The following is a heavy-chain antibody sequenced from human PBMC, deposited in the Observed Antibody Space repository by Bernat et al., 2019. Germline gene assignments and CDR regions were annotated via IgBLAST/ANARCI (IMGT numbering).Heavy chain of an antibody. CDR3: ARDDAAFAI. J-gene: IGHJ3*02. CDR1: GVTLRSHE. V-gene: IGHV3-30*03. CDR2: ISYHGTTK. Sequence: QVQRVESVGGVVQPGRSLRLSCAASGVTLRSHEMHWVRQAPGRGLGWVAGISYHGTTKYYAASWKGRFTISRDTSKNTLYLQMTSLRTDDTGVYYCARDDAAFAIWGQGTMVTVSS.